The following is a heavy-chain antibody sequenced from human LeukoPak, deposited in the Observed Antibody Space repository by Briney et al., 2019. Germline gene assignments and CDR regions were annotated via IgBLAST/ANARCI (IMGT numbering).Heavy chain of an antibody. CDR3: ARVLSGSWDWFDP. V-gene: IGHV3-74*01. J-gene: IGHJ5*02. CDR2: INTDGSRI. CDR1: GFTFSSYC. D-gene: IGHD3-22*01. Sequence: GGSLRLSCAASGFTFSSYCMNWVRQAPGKGLVWVSRINTDGSRITYADSVKGRFTIFRDNAMNTVYLQMNSLRAEDTAVYYCARVLSGSWDWFDPWGQGTLVTVSS.